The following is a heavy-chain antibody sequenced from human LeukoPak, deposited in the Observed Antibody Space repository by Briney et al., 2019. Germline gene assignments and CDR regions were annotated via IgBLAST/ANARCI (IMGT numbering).Heavy chain of an antibody. CDR1: GFTFSSYW. Sequence: GGSLRLSCAASGFTFSSYWMNWVRQAPGMGLVWVSRIASDGSSTTYADSVKGRFSISRDNAKNTLYLQMNSLRVEDTAVYYCARGRPHGNDYWGQGTLVTVSS. V-gene: IGHV3-74*01. CDR2: IASDGSST. D-gene: IGHD4-23*01. J-gene: IGHJ4*02. CDR3: ARGRPHGNDY.